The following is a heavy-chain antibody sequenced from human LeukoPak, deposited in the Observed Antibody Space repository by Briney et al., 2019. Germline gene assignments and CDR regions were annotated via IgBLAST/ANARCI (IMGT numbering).Heavy chain of an antibody. D-gene: IGHD6-13*01. Sequence: SETLSLTCAVYGGSFSGYYWSWIRQPPGKGLEWIGEINHSGSTNYNPSLKSRVTISVDTSKNQFSLKLSSVTAADTAVYYCARGRRIAAARTSHFDYWGQGTLVTVSS. CDR3: ARGRRIAAARTSHFDY. CDR1: GGSFSGYY. V-gene: IGHV4-34*01. CDR2: INHSGST. J-gene: IGHJ4*02.